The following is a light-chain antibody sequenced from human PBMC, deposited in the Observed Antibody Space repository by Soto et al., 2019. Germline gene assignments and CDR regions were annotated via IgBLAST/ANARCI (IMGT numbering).Light chain of an antibody. CDR1: QSIYNNY. Sequence: ETVLTQSPGTLSLSPGERATLSCRTSQSIYNNYLAWYQQRAGQAPRLLIYGAFHRADGIPDRFRGSGSGTDFTLTISRLEPEDFAVYYCQQYGSSPRTFGQGTKLEIK. CDR2: GAF. V-gene: IGKV3-20*01. J-gene: IGKJ2*01. CDR3: QQYGSSPRT.